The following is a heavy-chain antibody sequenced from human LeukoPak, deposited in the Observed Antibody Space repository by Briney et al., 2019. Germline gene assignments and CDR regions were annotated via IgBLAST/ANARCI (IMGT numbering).Heavy chain of an antibody. CDR3: ARDEGSGYDSLDY. V-gene: IGHV1-18*01. J-gene: IGHJ4*02. Sequence: ASVTVSCKASGYTFSNYGFSWVRQAPGQGLEWMGWISVYNGNTNYAQKFQGRVTMTTDTSTRTAFMELRSLRSVDTAVYFCARDEGSGYDSLDYWGQGTLVTVSS. CDR1: GYTFSNYG. CDR2: ISVYNGNT. D-gene: IGHD5-12*01.